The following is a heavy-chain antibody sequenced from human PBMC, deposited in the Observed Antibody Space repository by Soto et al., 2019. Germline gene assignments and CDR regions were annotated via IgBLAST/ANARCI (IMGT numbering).Heavy chain of an antibody. CDR1: GFTVSNNY. CDR2: IYSGGST. D-gene: IGHD6-13*01. J-gene: IGHJ4*02. Sequence: EVQLVESGGGLIQPGGSLRLSCAASGFTVSNNYMTWVRQAPGKGLEWVSAIYSGGSTYYADSVKGRFTISRDNSNNTLYLQMNSLRAEDTAVYYCAKARSAAAGLFDYWGQGTLVTVSS. CDR3: AKARSAAAGLFDY. V-gene: IGHV3-53*01.